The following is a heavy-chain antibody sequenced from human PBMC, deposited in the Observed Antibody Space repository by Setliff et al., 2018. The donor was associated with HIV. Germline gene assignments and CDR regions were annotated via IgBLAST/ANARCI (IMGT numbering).Heavy chain of an antibody. Sequence: ETLSLTCTVSGGSASNSRYYWAWIRQPPGKGLEYIGSIHYNERTYYNPSLKSRVAISIDTSKDQFSLNLTSVTAADTAVYYCASRVYYYDSNNFLREEGFDPWGQGTLVTVSS. D-gene: IGHD3-22*01. CDR2: IHYNERT. CDR3: ASRVYYYDSNNFLREEGFDP. J-gene: IGHJ5*02. CDR1: GGSASNSRYY. V-gene: IGHV4-39*01.